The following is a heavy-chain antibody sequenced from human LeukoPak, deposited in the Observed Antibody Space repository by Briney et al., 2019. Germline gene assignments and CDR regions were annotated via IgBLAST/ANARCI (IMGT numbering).Heavy chain of an antibody. V-gene: IGHV3-30*04. CDR2: ISYDGSNK. J-gene: IGHJ6*02. D-gene: IGHD3-22*01. CDR3: ARVLDGSGYYLTYYYYGMDV. CDR1: GFTFSNYA. Sequence: PGGSLRLSCAASGFTFSNYAMHWVRQAPGKGLEWVAVISYDGSNKYYADSVKGRFTISRDNSKNTLYLQMNSLRAEDTAVYYCARVLDGSGYYLTYYYYGMDVWGQGTTDSVSS.